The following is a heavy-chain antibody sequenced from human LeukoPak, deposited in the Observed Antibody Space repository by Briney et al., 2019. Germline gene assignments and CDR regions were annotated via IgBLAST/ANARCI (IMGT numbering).Heavy chain of an antibody. D-gene: IGHD6-19*01. J-gene: IGHJ4*02. CDR1: GFTFSDYY. Sequence: GGSLRLSCAASGFTFSDYYMSWIRQAPGKGLEWVSYISSSGSTIYYADSVKGRFTISRDNAKNSLYLQMNSLRAEDTAVYYCANARIAVAGTIDYWGQGTLVTVSS. CDR2: ISSSGSTI. V-gene: IGHV3-11*01. CDR3: ANARIAVAGTIDY.